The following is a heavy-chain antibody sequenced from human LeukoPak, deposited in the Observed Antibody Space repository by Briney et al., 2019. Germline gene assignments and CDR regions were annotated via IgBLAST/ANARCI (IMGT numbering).Heavy chain of an antibody. Sequence: GGSLRLSCAAPGFTFSRNSMNWVRQAPGKGLEWVSYISSSGSTIYYADSVKGRFTISRDNAKNSLYLQMNSLRAEDTAVYYCAELGITMIGGVWGKGTTVTISS. J-gene: IGHJ6*04. D-gene: IGHD3-10*02. CDR2: ISSSGSTI. V-gene: IGHV3-48*04. CDR1: GFTFSRNS. CDR3: AELGITMIGGV.